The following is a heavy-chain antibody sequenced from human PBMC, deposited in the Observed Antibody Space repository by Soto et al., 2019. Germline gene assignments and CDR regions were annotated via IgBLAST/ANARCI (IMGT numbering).Heavy chain of an antibody. CDR3: ARDPIAFFDT. CDR1: DGSVNSGNYY. D-gene: IGHD2-21*01. CDR2: IHSSGST. Sequence: SETLSLTCTVSDGSVNSGNYYWSWIRQPPGKGLEWIGYIHSSGSTDYNPSLKSRVTISVDTSKNQFSLRLSSVTAADTAVYYCARDPIAFFDTWGQGTLVTVSS. V-gene: IGHV4-61*01. J-gene: IGHJ4*02.